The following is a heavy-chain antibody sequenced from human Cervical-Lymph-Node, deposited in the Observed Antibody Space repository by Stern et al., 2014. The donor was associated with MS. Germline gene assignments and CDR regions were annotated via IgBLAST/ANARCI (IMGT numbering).Heavy chain of an antibody. V-gene: IGHV3-11*01. D-gene: IGHD2/OR15-2a*01. Sequence: EQLVESGGDFVKPGGALRLSCAASGFTFSDYYLNLIRQVPGKALEWVSYINGSGTARYYADSVEGRFTIARDNAKNSLYLQINSLRDEDTAVYYCANSIAWGQGTLVTVSS. CDR2: INGSGTAR. CDR1: GFTFSDYY. J-gene: IGHJ5*02. CDR3: ANSIA.